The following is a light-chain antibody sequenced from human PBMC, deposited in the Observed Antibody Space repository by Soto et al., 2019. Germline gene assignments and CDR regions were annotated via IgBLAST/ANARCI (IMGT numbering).Light chain of an antibody. CDR1: QGIGDR. Sequence: IQRPQSPTSVSASVVDRVTITCRASQGIGDRLVWYQQRPGNVPQLVVYFASTLPSGVPSWFSASGSGAEFILTINPLQAENFATYYCLHTFSFPRTFGQGTKVDIK. CDR3: LHTFSFPRT. V-gene: IGKV1-12*01. CDR2: FAS. J-gene: IGKJ1*01.